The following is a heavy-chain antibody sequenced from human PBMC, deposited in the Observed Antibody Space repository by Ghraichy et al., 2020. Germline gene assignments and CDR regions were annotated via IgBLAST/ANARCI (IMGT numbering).Heavy chain of an antibody. CDR1: GYSFTHHG. D-gene: IGHD6-19*01. Sequence: ASVKVSCRSSGYSFTHHGITWVRQAPGQGLEWMGWISTYNGDTIYAQKFQGRVTMTKDTSTRTAYMELRSLSSDDTAVYYCARDPTNTSGRFPYFDFWGQGTLVAVSS. J-gene: IGHJ4*02. CDR2: ISTYNGDT. CDR3: ARDPTNTSGRFPYFDF. V-gene: IGHV1-18*01.